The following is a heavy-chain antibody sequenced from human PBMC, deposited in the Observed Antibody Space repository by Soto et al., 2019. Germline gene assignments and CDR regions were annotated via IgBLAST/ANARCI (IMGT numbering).Heavy chain of an antibody. CDR1: GGTFSSYT. CDR3: ARDGDVTSTRPRVAFDI. D-gene: IGHD6-6*01. J-gene: IGHJ3*02. V-gene: IGHV1-69*06. Sequence: QVQLVQSGAEVKKPGSSVKVSCKASGGTFSSYTFSWVRQAPGQGLEWMGGIVPLFGTTNDAKIFQGRVTISADKSTITVYMELSSLRSEDSAMYYCARDGDVTSTRPRVAFDIWGQGTVITVSS. CDR2: IVPLFGTT.